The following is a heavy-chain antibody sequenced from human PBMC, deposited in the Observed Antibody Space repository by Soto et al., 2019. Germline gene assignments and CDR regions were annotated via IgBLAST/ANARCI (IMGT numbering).Heavy chain of an antibody. Sequence: QVHLVQSGAEVKNPGASVKVSCKASGYSFTRYGIGWARQDPGQGLEWMGWINDYNGNTNYAQSLQGRLTLSTETDTTPGSMDLRNLRANDTAIYYCAMVDVYVTPSPQDVWGQGTTVTVSS. CDR2: INDYNGNT. D-gene: IGHD3-16*01. J-gene: IGHJ6*02. V-gene: IGHV1-18*01. CDR3: AMVDVYVTPSPQDV. CDR1: GYSFTRYG.